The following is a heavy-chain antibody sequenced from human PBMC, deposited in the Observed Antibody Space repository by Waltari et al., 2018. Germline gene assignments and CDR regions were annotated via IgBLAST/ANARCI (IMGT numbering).Heavy chain of an antibody. J-gene: IGHJ4*02. D-gene: IGHD3-22*01. V-gene: IGHV1-69*08. Sequence: QVQLVQSGAEVKKPGSSVKVSCKASGGTFSSYTSSWVRQAPGHGLGWTGRIIPNLGIANYAQKFQSRVTITADKSTSPAYMELSSLRSEDTAVYYCARDPSYYYDSSGYPILGYWGQGTLVTVSS. CDR3: ARDPSYYYDSSGYPILGY. CDR2: IIPNLGIA. CDR1: GGTFSSYT.